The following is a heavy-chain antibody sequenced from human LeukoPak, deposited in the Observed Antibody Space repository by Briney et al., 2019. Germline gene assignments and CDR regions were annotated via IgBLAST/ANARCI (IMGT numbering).Heavy chain of an antibody. D-gene: IGHD5-24*01. CDR2: IINDGITT. CDR1: GLTFQNTW. Sequence: PGGSLRLSCAASGLTFQNTWTHWIRQAPAEGLVWVSRIINDGITTTYADSVKSRFTISPDNAKKPLYLQMNSLRADDTAVYYCAADGEYAFLVWGQGTMVTVSS. V-gene: IGHV3-74*01. J-gene: IGHJ3*01. CDR3: AADGEYAFLV.